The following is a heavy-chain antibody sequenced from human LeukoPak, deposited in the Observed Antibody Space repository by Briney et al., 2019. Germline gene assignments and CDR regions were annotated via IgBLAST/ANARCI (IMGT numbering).Heavy chain of an antibody. D-gene: IGHD1-26*01. CDR3: AREGDRWELGYYYYMDV. Sequence: GGSLRLSCAASGFTFSSYSMNWVRQAPGKGLEWVSSISSSSSYIYYADSVKGRFTISRDNAKNSLYLQMNSLRAEDTAVYHCAREGDRWELGYYYYMDVWGKGTTVTVSS. J-gene: IGHJ6*03. V-gene: IGHV3-21*01. CDR1: GFTFSSYS. CDR2: ISSSSSYI.